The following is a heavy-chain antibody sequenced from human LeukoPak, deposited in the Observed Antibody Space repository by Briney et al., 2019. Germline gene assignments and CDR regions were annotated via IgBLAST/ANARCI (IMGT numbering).Heavy chain of an antibody. J-gene: IGHJ3*02. D-gene: IGHD6-19*01. CDR1: GFTFDDYG. V-gene: IGHV3-23*01. Sequence: PGGSLRLSCAVSGFTFDDYGMTWVRQAPGKGLEWVSAISGSGGSTYYADSVKGRFTISRDNSKNTLYLQMNSLRAEDTAVYYCAKGLAVVSGGDDAFDIWGQGTMVTVSS. CDR2: ISGSGGST. CDR3: AKGLAVVSGGDDAFDI.